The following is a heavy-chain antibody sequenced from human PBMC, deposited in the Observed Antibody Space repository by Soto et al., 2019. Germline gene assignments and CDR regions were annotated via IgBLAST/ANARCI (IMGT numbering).Heavy chain of an antibody. J-gene: IGHJ4*02. Sequence: QVQLQESGPGLVKPSQTLSLTCTVSGGSISSGDYYWSWIRQPPGKGLEWIGYIYYSGSTYYNPFVKSRVTISVDTSKNQCSLKLMSVTAADTAVYYCARAGGYYDSSGYYCFDYWGQGTLVTVSS. CDR3: ARAGGYYDSSGYYCFDY. V-gene: IGHV4-30-4*01. CDR2: IYYSGST. CDR1: GGSISSGDYY. D-gene: IGHD3-22*01.